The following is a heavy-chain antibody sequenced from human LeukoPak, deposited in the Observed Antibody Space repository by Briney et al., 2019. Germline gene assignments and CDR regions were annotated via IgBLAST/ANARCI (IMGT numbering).Heavy chain of an antibody. CDR1: GGSISDNDYS. D-gene: IGHD3-10*01. CDR3: ARRYYFVSGSYYPFDF. J-gene: IGHJ4*02. V-gene: IGHV4-39*01. CDR2: IHYSGTT. Sequence: SATLSLTCNVSGGSISDNDYSWDWIRQPPGKGLEWMGCIHYSGTTYSNPSLKSRISISVDTSKSQFSLKLRSVTAADTAVYYCARRYYFVSGSYYPFDFWGQGTLVTVSS.